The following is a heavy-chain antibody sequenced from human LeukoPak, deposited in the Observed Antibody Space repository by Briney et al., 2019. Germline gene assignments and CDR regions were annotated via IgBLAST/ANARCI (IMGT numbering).Heavy chain of an antibody. CDR3: AKRGDYDVLTGHYVSDY. CDR1: GFTFSNYA. Sequence: PGGSLRLSCAASGFTFSNYAMSWVRQAPGKGLEWVSAITGSGGNTYYADSVKGRFTISRDNSKNTVFLQMNSLRAEDTAVYYCAKRGDYDVLTGHYVSDYWGQGTLVTVSP. D-gene: IGHD3-9*01. CDR2: ITGSGGNT. V-gene: IGHV3-23*01. J-gene: IGHJ4*02.